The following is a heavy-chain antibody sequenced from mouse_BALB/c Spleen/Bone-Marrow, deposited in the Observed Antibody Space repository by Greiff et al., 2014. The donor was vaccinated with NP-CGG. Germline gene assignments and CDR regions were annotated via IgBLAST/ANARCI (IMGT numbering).Heavy chain of an antibody. V-gene: IGHV1S22*01. CDR3: TITTTASYAMDY. J-gene: IGHJ4*01. D-gene: IGHD1-1*01. CDR2: IYPGSGST. CDR1: GYTFTSYW. Sequence: LQQPGSELVRPGASVKLSRKASGYTFTSYWMHWVKQRPGQGLEWIGNIYPGSGSTNYDEKFKSKATLTVDTSSSTAYMQLSSLTSEDSAVYFCTITTTASYAMDYWGQGASVTVSS.